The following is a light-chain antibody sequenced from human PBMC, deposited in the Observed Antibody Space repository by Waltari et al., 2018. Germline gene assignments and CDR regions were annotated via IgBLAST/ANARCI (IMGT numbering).Light chain of an antibody. CDR1: QSLLHPNGNYF. J-gene: IGKJ1*01. V-gene: IGKV2-28*01. CDR2: WGS. CDR3: MQAQQTPRT. Sequence: DIVMTQSPLSLPVTPGEPASISCRSSQSLLHPNGNYFFAWYLQKPGQSPQLRIYWGSNRACGVPDRFSASASGTDFTLKISRVEAEDVGVYYCMQAQQTPRTFGQGTKVEIK.